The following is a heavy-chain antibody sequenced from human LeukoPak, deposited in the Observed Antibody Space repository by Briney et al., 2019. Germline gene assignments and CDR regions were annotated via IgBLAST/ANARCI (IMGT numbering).Heavy chain of an antibody. D-gene: IGHD5-12*01. CDR1: GYTFTGYY. CDR3: ARGVATGNLGLFDY. Sequence: ASVKVSCKASGYTFTGYYMHWVRQAPGQGLEWMAWINPNSGGTNYAQKFQGRVTMTRDTSISTAYMELSRLRSDDTAVYYCARGVATGNLGLFDYWGQGTLVTVSS. J-gene: IGHJ4*02. V-gene: IGHV1-2*02. CDR2: INPNSGGT.